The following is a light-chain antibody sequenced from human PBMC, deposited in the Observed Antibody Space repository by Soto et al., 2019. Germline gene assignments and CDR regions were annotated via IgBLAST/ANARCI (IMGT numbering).Light chain of an antibody. V-gene: IGKV4-1*01. CDR2: WAS. J-gene: IGKJ2*01. Sequence: DIVMTQSPDSLAVSXGERXXXXXXSSQSVLYSSNNKNYLAWYQQKPGQPPKLLIYWASTRESGVPDRFSGSGSGTDFTLTISSLQAEDVAVYYCQQYYSTPYTFGQGTKLEIK. CDR3: QQYYSTPYT. CDR1: QSVLYSSNNKNY.